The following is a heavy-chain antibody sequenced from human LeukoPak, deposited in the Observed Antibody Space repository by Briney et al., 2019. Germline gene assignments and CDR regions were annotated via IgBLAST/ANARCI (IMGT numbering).Heavy chain of an antibody. Sequence: GGSLRLSCTTPKFNFQNYGLTWVRQVPGRGLEWVSCISGSSTYIYYADSVKGRFTISRDNAKNPLSLQMNSLRADDTAVYYCARDLRGFTFDSWCQGTLVTVSS. CDR1: KFNFQNYG. CDR2: ISGSSTYI. D-gene: IGHD3-9*01. V-gene: IGHV3-21*01. J-gene: IGHJ4*02. CDR3: ARDLRGFTFDS.